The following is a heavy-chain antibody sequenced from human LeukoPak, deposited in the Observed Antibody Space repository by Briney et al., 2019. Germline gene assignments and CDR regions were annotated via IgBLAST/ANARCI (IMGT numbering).Heavy chain of an antibody. J-gene: IGHJ4*02. CDR3: ARGVGYSSSWRFAY. D-gene: IGHD6-13*01. Sequence: ASVKVSCKASGYTFSDYYMHWVRQAPGQGLEWMGWINPNSGGTNNAQKFQGRVTMTRDTSIGTAYTELSRLRSDDTAVYYCARGVGYSSSWRFAYWGQGTLVTVSS. V-gene: IGHV1-2*02. CDR2: INPNSGGT. CDR1: GYTFSDYY.